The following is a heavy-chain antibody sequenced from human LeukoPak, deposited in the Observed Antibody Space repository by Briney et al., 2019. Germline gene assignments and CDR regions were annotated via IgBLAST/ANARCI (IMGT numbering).Heavy chain of an antibody. D-gene: IGHD5-24*01. CDR2: IRNDGSII. J-gene: IGHJ4*02. CDR1: GFTFSSYG. CDR3: AKTLDGLWPQFDF. Sequence: GGSLRLSCAASGFTFSSYGMHWIRQAPGKGLEWVAFIRNDGSIIYNADSVKGRFTISRDNSRNTVYLQMSSLRSDDTAIYYCAKTLDGLWPQFDFWGQGTLLTVSS. V-gene: IGHV3-30*02.